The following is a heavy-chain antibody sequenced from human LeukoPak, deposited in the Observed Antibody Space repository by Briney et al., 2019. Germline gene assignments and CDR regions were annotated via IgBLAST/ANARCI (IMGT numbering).Heavy chain of an antibody. CDR1: GFTFSNYG. V-gene: IGHV3-23*01. D-gene: IGHD4-23*01. J-gene: IGHJ3*02. Sequence: GGSLRLSCAASGFTFSNYGMSWVRQAPGKGLEWVSAISGSGGSTNYADSVKGRFTISRDNDKNSLFLQMNSLRDEDTAVYYCARGGYGANDDAFDIWGQGTVVTVSS. CDR2: ISGSGGST. CDR3: ARGGYGANDDAFDI.